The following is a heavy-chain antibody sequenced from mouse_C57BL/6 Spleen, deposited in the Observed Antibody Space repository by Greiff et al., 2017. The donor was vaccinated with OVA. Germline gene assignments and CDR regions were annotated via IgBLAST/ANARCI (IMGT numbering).Heavy chain of an antibody. Sequence: VQLKESGGDLVKPGGSLKLSCAASGFTFSSYGMSWVRQTPDKRLEWVATISSGGSYTYYPDSVKGRFTISRDNAKNTLYLQMSSLKSEDTAMYYCASIYFSSFAYWGQGTLVTVSA. D-gene: IGHD2-1*01. J-gene: IGHJ3*01. CDR1: GFTFSSYG. V-gene: IGHV5-6*01. CDR2: ISSGGSYT. CDR3: ASIYFSSFAY.